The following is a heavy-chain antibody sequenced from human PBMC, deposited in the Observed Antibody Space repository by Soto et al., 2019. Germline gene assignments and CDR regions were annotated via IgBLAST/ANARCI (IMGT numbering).Heavy chain of an antibody. Sequence: GGSLRLSCAASGFTFSSYAMSWVRQAPGKGLEWVSAISGSGGSTYYADSVKGRSTISRDNSKNTLYLQMNSLRAEDTAVYYCARFTYERYDYIWGSYRYFDYWGQGTLVTVSS. V-gene: IGHV3-23*01. J-gene: IGHJ4*02. D-gene: IGHD3-16*02. CDR1: GFTFSSYA. CDR2: ISGSGGST. CDR3: ARFTYERYDYIWGSYRYFDY.